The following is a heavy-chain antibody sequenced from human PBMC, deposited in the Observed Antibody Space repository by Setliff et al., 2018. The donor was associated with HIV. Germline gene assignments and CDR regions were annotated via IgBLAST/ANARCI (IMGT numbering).Heavy chain of an antibody. CDR3: TSSVLQFFGVVVDFDF. V-gene: IGHV1-2*02. CDR1: GYTFTSYG. J-gene: IGHJ4*02. CDR2: IYPKSGAT. D-gene: IGHD3-3*01. Sequence: GASVKVACKASGYTFTSYGISWVRQAPGRGLEGMGWIYPKSGATNYAQKFRGRVTMTRDTSISTVYMELSSLPSDDTSVYYFTSSVLQFFGVVVDFDFWGQLTLVTASS.